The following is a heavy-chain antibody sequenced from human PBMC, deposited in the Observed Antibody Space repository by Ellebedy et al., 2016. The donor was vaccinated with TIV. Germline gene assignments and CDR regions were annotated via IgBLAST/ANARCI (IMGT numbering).Heavy chain of an antibody. D-gene: IGHD3-16*01. Sequence: GESLKISCKGSGFNLGTYWLGWVRQMPGKGLEWMGIIYPDDSDTKYSPSFQGQVTISADKSISTAYLQWSSLKASDTAMYFCATLPRVGDSGAFDFWGQGTMVTVSS. V-gene: IGHV5-51*01. CDR1: GFNLGTYW. CDR2: IYPDDSDT. J-gene: IGHJ3*01. CDR3: ATLPRVGDSGAFDF.